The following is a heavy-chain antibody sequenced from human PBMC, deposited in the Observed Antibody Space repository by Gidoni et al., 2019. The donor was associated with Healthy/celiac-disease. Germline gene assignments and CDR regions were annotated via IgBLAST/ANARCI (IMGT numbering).Heavy chain of an antibody. D-gene: IGHD3-16*02. V-gene: IGHV4-34*01. CDR3: ARGPGYDYVWGSYRYRESSAEYFQH. Sequence: QVQLQQWGAGQLKPSETLSLTCAVYGGSFSGYYWSWIRQPPGKGLEWIGEINHSGSTNYNPSLKSRVTISVDTSKNQFSRKLSSVTAADTAVYYCARGPGYDYVWGSYRYRESSAEYFQHWGQGTLVTVSS. J-gene: IGHJ1*01. CDR2: INHSGST. CDR1: GGSFSGYY.